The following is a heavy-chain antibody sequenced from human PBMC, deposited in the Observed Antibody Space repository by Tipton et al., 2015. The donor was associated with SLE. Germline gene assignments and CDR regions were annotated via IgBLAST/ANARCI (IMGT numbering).Heavy chain of an antibody. CDR3: ARALGDYGYYYGMDV. CDR1: GFTFSSYD. Sequence: SLRLSCAASGFTFSSYDMHWVRQAPGKGLEWVAVISYDGSNKYYADSVKGRFTTSRDNSKNTLYLQMNSLRAEDTAVYYCARALGDYGYYYGMDVWGQGTTVIVSS. D-gene: IGHD4-17*01. CDR2: ISYDGSNK. J-gene: IGHJ6*02. V-gene: IGHV3-30*04.